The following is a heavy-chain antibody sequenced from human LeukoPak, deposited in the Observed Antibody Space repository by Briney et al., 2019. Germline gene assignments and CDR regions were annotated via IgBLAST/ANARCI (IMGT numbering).Heavy chain of an antibody. CDR2: ISGSGGST. CDR3: AASSGRSSTDPDY. D-gene: IGHD1-26*01. Sequence: PGGSLRLSCAASGFTFLTYWMSWVRQAPGKGLEWVSAISGSGGSTYYADSVKGRFTISRDNSKNTLYLQMNSLRAEDTAVYYCAASSGRSSTDPDYWGQGTLVTVYS. CDR1: GFTFLTYW. J-gene: IGHJ4*02. V-gene: IGHV3-23*01.